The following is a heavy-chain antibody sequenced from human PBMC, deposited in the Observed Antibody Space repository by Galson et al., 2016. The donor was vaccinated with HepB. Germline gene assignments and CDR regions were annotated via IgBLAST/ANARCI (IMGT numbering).Heavy chain of an antibody. D-gene: IGHD1-14*01. CDR2: VFHTGST. Sequence: PGKGLEWIANVFHTGSTTYNPSLNNRVTISLDASMNRFSLELVSVSAADTAVYYCARGGGSPYHDHEFDNWGQGTLVTVSS. J-gene: IGHJ5*02. CDR3: ARGGGSPYHDHEFDN. V-gene: IGHV4-61*03.